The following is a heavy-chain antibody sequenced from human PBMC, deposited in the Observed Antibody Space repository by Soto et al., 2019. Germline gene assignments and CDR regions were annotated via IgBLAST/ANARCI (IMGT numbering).Heavy chain of an antibody. CDR1: GGSFSGYY. CDR3: ARFYGSGSYYNGAVYYYYGMDV. CDR2: INHSGST. V-gene: IGHV4-34*01. D-gene: IGHD3-10*01. J-gene: IGHJ6*02. Sequence: SETLSLTCAVYGGSFSGYYWSWIRQPPGKGLEWIGEINHSGSTNYNPSLKSQVTISVETSKNQFSLKLSSVTAADTAVYYWARFYGSGSYYNGAVYYYYGMDVWGQGTTVTVSS.